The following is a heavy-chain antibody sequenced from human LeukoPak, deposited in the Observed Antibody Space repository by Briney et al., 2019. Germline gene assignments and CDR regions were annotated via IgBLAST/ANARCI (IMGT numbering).Heavy chain of an antibody. Sequence: GGSLRLSCAASGFTFSSYCMYWVRQAPGKGLVWVSHINNDGSSRNYAESVKGRFTISRDNAKNTLYLQMNSLRAEDTAVYYCSTDGGITWRTVFDYWGQGILVTVSS. CDR3: STDGGITWRTVFDY. D-gene: IGHD2-15*01. CDR2: INNDGSSR. CDR1: GFTFSSYC. J-gene: IGHJ4*02. V-gene: IGHV3-74*01.